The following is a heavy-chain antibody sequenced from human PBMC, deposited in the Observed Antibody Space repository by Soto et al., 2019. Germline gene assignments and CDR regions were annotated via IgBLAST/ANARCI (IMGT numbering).Heavy chain of an antibody. D-gene: IGHD2-15*01. CDR3: AKYRRTDAEGYTFDY. Sequence: ASETLSLTCTVSGDSISGYYWSWIRQPPGKGLQWIGYIYYSGSTNYNPSLKGRVTMSVDTSKNQFSLQVSSVTAADTAVYFCAKYRRTDAEGYTFDYWGQGALVTVSS. CDR1: GDSISGYY. V-gene: IGHV4-59*01. CDR2: IYYSGST. J-gene: IGHJ4*02.